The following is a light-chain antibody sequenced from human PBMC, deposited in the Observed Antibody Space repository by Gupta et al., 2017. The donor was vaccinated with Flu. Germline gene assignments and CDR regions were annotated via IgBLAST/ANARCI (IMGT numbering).Light chain of an antibody. CDR1: HNLNTY. V-gene: IGKV3-11*01. Sequence: EIVLTQSPATLSLSPGERASLSCRASHNLNTYLAWYQQKPGQAPRLLIFDASNRATGIPARFSGSGSGTDFTLTISSLEPEDFAVYYCQQRSNWVMYSFGQGTRLEIK. J-gene: IGKJ2*01. CDR3: QQRSNWVMYS. CDR2: DAS.